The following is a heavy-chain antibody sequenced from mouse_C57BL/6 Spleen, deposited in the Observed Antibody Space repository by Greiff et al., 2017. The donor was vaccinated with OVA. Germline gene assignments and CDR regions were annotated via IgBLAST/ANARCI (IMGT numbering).Heavy chain of an antibody. V-gene: IGHV1-4*01. CDR2: INPSSGYT. CDR3: ARETAQAPAWFAY. Sequence: VQLQQSGAELARPGASVKMSCKASGYTFTSYTMHWVKQRPGQGLEWIGYINPSSGYTKYNQKFKDKATLTADKSSSTAYMQLSSLTSEDSAVYYGARETAQAPAWFAYWGQGTLVTVSA. J-gene: IGHJ3*01. D-gene: IGHD3-2*02. CDR1: GYTFTSYT.